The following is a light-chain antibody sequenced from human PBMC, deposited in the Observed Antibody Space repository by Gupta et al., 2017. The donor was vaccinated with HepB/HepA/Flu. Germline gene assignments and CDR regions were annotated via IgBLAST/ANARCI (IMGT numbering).Light chain of an antibody. CDR2: QDS. V-gene: IGLV3-1*01. Sequence: SYELTQLPSLSVSPGQTASITCSGDKLGDKYACWYQQKPGQSPVLVIYQDSKRPSGIPERFSGSNSGNTATLTISGTQAMDEADYYCQAWDSSTVVFGGGTKLTVL. CDR1: KLGDKY. CDR3: QAWDSSTVV. J-gene: IGLJ2*01.